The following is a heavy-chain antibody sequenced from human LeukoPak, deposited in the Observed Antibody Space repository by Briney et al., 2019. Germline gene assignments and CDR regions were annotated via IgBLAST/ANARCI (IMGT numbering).Heavy chain of an antibody. CDR2: IYPGDSDT. Sequence: GESLKTSCKGPGYSFTSYWIDWVRQMPGKGLEWMGIIYPGDSDTRYSPSFQGQVTISADKSISTAYLQWSSLKASDTAMYYCARVFDYYDSSGTNWNWFDPWGQGTLVTVSS. CDR1: GYSFTSYW. J-gene: IGHJ5*02. D-gene: IGHD3-22*01. V-gene: IGHV5-51*01. CDR3: ARVFDYYDSSGTNWNWFDP.